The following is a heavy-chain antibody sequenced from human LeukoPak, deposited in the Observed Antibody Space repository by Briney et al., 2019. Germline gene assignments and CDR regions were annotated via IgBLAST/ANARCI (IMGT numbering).Heavy chain of an antibody. CDR2: FTSSGGST. Sequence: RGSLRPSSAASGLTFSSYAMSWVRQAPGKGLEWVSSFTSSGGSTNYADSVKGRFIISRDNSKNTLYLQMNSLRAEDTAVYYCAKDQVNSYYFDYWGQGTLVTVSS. J-gene: IGHJ4*02. CDR3: AKDQVNSYYFDY. D-gene: IGHD1-1*01. V-gene: IGHV3-23*01. CDR1: GLTFSSYA.